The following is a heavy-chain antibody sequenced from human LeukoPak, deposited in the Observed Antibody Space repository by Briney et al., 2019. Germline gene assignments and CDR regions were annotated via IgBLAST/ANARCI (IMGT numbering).Heavy chain of an antibody. Sequence: PGGSLRLSCAASGFTFSSYWMHWVRQAPGKGLVWVSRSNSDGSTTNYADSVEGRFTISIDNARNTLLLQMNSLRGEDTAVYYCARDTANYYYDSSGYYFDYWGQGTLVTVSS. V-gene: IGHV3-74*01. J-gene: IGHJ4*02. D-gene: IGHD3-22*01. CDR3: ARDTANYYYDSSGYYFDY. CDR1: GFTFSSYW. CDR2: SNSDGSTT.